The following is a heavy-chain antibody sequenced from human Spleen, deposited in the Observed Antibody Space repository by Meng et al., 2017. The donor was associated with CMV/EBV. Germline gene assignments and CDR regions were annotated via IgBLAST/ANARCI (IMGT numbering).Heavy chain of an antibody. V-gene: IGHV3-48*03. J-gene: IGHJ6*02. Sequence: GGSLRLSCAASEFTFSSYEMNWVRQAPGKGLEWVSYISSSGSTIYYADSVKGRFTISRDNAKNSLYLQMNNLRLEATAVYYCARDPALLWFGESSYGMDVWGQGTTVTVSS. D-gene: IGHD3-10*01. CDR2: ISSSGSTI. CDR1: EFTFSSYE. CDR3: ARDPALLWFGESSYGMDV.